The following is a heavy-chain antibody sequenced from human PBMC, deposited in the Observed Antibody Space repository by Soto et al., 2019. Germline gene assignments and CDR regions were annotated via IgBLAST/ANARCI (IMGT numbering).Heavy chain of an antibody. CDR3: ARLYYYDSSGYSQGDY. V-gene: IGHV5-51*01. CDR2: IYPGDSDT. J-gene: IGHJ4*02. D-gene: IGHD3-22*01. CDR1: GYSFTSYW. Sequence: GESLKISCKGSGYSFTSYWIGWVRQMPGKGLEWTGIIYPGDSDTRYSPSFQGQVTISADKSISTAYLQWSSLKASDTAMYYCARLYYYDSSGYSQGDYWGQGTLVTVSS.